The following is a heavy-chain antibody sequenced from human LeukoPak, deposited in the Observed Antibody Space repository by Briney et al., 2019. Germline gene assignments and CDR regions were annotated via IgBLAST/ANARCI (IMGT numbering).Heavy chain of an antibody. CDR3: ASATSDPGPYGMDV. Sequence: ASVKVSCRAPGGTFSSYAISWVRQAPGQGLEWMGRIIPILGIANYAQKFQGRVTITADKSTSTAYMELSSLRSEDTAVYYCASATSDPGPYGMDVWGQGTTVTVSS. V-gene: IGHV1-69*04. CDR1: GGTFSSYA. J-gene: IGHJ6*02. CDR2: IIPILGIA. D-gene: IGHD2-21*02.